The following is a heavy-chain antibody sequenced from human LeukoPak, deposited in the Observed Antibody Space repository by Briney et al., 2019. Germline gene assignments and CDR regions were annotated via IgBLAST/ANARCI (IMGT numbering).Heavy chain of an antibody. CDR1: GFTFSSYW. V-gene: IGHV3-74*01. D-gene: IGHD6-13*01. CDR2: INSDGTTT. J-gene: IGHJ4*02. CDR3: ARDPSRSWWGYFDY. Sequence: GGSLRLSCAASGFTFSSYWMHWVRHAPGKGLLWVSRINSDGTTTYYADSVKGRFTISRDISKNTLYLQMNSLRAEDTAVYYCARDPSRSWWGYFDYWGQGALVTVSS.